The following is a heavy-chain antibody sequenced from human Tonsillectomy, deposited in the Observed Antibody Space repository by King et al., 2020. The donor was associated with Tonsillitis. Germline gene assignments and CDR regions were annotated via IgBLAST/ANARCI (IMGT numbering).Heavy chain of an antibody. CDR2: IRSKANSYAT. Sequence: VQLVESGGGVVQPGGSLKLSCAASGFTFSDSAMHWVRQASGKGLEWVGRIRSKANSYATVYGASGKGRFTNSRDDSKNTAYLEMNSLKTEDTAVYYCTRLGIAAAGTDYWGQGTLVTVSS. D-gene: IGHD6-13*01. CDR1: GFTFSDSA. V-gene: IGHV3-73*01. CDR3: TRLGIAAAGTDY. J-gene: IGHJ4*02.